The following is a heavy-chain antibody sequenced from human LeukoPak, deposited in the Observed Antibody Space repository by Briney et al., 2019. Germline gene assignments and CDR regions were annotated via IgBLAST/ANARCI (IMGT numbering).Heavy chain of an antibody. V-gene: IGHV1-2*02. D-gene: IGHD2-2*01. CDR2: INPNSGGT. CDR1: GYTFTGYY. CDR3: ARGAGYCSSTSCPPRPYYFDY. J-gene: IGHJ4*02. Sequence: ASVKVSCKASGYTFTGYYMHWVRQAPGQGLEWVGWINPNSGGTNYAQKFQGRVTMTRDTSISTAYMELSRLRSDDTAVYYCARGAGYCSSTSCPPRPYYFDYWGQGTLVTVSS.